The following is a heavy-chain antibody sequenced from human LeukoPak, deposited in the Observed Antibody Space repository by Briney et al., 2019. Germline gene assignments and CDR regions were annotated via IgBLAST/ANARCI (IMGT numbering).Heavy chain of an antibody. J-gene: IGHJ6*02. CDR2: IKQDGSEK. D-gene: IGHD3-3*01. CDR1: GFTFSSYW. CDR3: ARDPTYYDFWSGYANYGMDV. Sequence: GSLRLSCAASGFTFSSYWMSWVRQAPGKGLEWVANIKQDGSEKYYVDSVKGRFTISRDNAKNSLYLQMNSLRAEDTAVYYCARDPTYYDFWSGYANYGMDVWGQRTTVTVSS. V-gene: IGHV3-7*01.